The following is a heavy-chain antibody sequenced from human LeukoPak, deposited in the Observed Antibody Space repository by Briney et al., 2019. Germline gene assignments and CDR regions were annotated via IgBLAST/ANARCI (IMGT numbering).Heavy chain of an antibody. Sequence: ETLSLTCRVSGASFSAYYWGWVRRPAGKGLEWIGRIYASGNANYNPSLTRRVPISRHPSKHQFSLRLTSVTAAHTAVYYCARDYCGNYHFDFWGQGTLVTVSS. D-gene: IGHD2-21*01. V-gene: IGHV4-4*07. CDR3: ARDYCGNYHFDF. CDR2: IYASGNA. CDR1: GASFSAYY. J-gene: IGHJ4*02.